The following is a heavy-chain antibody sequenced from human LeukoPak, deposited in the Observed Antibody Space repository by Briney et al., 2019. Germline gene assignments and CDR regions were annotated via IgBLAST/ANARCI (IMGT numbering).Heavy chain of an antibody. Sequence: GESLKISCKGSGYSFTSYWIGWVRQMPGKGLEWMGIIYPGDSDTRYSPSFQGQVTISADKPISTAYLQWSSLKASDTAMYYCARLTYCGGDCYSGAFDIWGQGTMVTVSS. J-gene: IGHJ3*02. CDR2: IYPGDSDT. CDR3: ARLTYCGGDCYSGAFDI. CDR1: GYSFTSYW. V-gene: IGHV5-51*01. D-gene: IGHD2-21*02.